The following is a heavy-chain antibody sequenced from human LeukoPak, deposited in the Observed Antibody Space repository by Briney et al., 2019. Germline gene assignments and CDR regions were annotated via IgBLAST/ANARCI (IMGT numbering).Heavy chain of an antibody. J-gene: IGHJ6*03. D-gene: IGHD1-14*01. CDR1: GFTFSSYD. CDR2: ISYDGSNK. CDR3: ARVGPWVNPDYYYYYMDV. V-gene: IGHV3-30*04. Sequence: GGSLRLSCAASGFTFSSYDMHWVRQAPGKGLEWVAVISYDGSNKYYADSVKGRFTISRDNSKNTLYLQMNSLRAEDTAVYYCARVGPWVNPDYYYYYMDVWGKGTTVTVSS.